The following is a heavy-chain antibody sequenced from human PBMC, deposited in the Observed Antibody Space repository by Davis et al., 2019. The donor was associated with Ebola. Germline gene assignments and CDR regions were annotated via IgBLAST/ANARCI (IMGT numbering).Heavy chain of an antibody. J-gene: IGHJ4*02. CDR3: ARHDDY. CDR1: GFRFRDYG. CDR2: ISYDSRQE. Sequence: GGSLRLSCAGPGFRFRDYGMHWVRQTPGKGLEWVAVISYDSRQESFSDSVRGRFTVSRDNAKNSLYLQMNSLRDADTAVYYCARHDDYWGQGTLVTVSS. V-gene: IGHV3-30*03.